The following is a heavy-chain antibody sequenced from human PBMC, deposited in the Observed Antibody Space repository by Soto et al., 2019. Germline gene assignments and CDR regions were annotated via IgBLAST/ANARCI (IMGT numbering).Heavy chain of an antibody. CDR2: IYYSGST. V-gene: IGHV4-39*02. D-gene: IGHD1-26*01. Sequence: PSETLSLTCTVSGGSISSSSYYWGWIRQPPGKGLEWIGSIYYSGSTYYNPSLKSRVTISVDTSKNQFSLKLSSVTAADTAVYYCARDVGATGDWGQGTLVTVSS. J-gene: IGHJ4*02. CDR1: GGSISSSSYY. CDR3: ARDVGATGD.